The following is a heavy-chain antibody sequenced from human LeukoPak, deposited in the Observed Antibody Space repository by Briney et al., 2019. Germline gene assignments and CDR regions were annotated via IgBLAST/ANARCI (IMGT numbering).Heavy chain of an antibody. Sequence: GGSLRLSCAASGFTFSSYSMNWVRQAPGEGLEWVSSISSSSSYIYYADSVKGRFTISRDNAKNSLYLQMNSLRAEDTAVYYCARGLRYYDILTGYTTGYYGMDVWGQGTTVTVSS. CDR2: ISSSSSYI. CDR1: GFTFSSYS. V-gene: IGHV3-21*01. D-gene: IGHD3-9*01. CDR3: ARGLRYYDILTGYTTGYYGMDV. J-gene: IGHJ6*02.